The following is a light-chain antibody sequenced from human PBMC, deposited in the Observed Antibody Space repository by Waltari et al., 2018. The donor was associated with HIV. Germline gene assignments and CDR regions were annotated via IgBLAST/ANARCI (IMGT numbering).Light chain of an antibody. CDR2: TAS. Sequence: DIQMTQSPSFLSASVGDRVTITCRASPSPSNFLAWYQQKPGKAPKLLIYTASVLESGVPSRFSGSGSGTEFTLTISSLQPDDFATYYCQQYYSPLTFGGGTKVEIK. J-gene: IGKJ4*01. CDR1: PSPSNF. V-gene: IGKV1-5*03. CDR3: QQYYSPLT.